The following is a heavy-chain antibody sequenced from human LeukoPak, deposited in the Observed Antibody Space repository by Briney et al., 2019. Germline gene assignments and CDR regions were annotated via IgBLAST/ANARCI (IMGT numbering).Heavy chain of an antibody. D-gene: IGHD3-22*01. V-gene: IGHV4-59*01. J-gene: IGHJ4*02. CDR2: IYYSSST. CDR1: GGSISSYY. CDR3: ARSSIVVVRGFDY. Sequence: SETLSLTCTVSGGSISSYYWSWIRQPPGKGREWIGYIYYSSSTNYTPSLKSPVTISVDTSKNQFSLKVNSVTAADTAVYYCARSSIVVVRGFDYWGQGTLVTVSS.